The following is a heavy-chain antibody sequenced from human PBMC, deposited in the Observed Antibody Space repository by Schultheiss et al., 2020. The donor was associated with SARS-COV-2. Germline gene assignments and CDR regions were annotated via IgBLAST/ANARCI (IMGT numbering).Heavy chain of an antibody. CDR1: GGSISSSNW. Sequence: SETLSLTCAVSGGSISSSNWWSWVRQSPGKGLEWIGEIYHSGSTNYNPSLKSRVTISVDTSRNQFSLKLSSVTAADTAVYYCASYPNSQEGLYYYYGMDVWGQGTTVTVSS. D-gene: IGHD4-23*01. V-gene: IGHV4-4*02. CDR2: IYHSGST. CDR3: ASYPNSQEGLYYYYGMDV. J-gene: IGHJ6*02.